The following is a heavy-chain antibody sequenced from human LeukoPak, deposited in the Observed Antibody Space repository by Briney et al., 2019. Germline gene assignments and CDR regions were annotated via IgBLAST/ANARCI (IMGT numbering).Heavy chain of an antibody. CDR2: IYSGGST. D-gene: IGHD2-15*01. CDR3: ARGGSHYYYGMDV. CDR1: GFTVSSNY. J-gene: IGHJ6*02. Sequence: PGGSLRLSCAASGFTVSSNYMSWVRQAPGKGLEWVSVIYSGGSTYYADSVKGRFTISRDNSKNTLYLQMNSLRAEDTAVYYCARGGSHYYYGMDVWGQGTTVTVSS. V-gene: IGHV3-53*01.